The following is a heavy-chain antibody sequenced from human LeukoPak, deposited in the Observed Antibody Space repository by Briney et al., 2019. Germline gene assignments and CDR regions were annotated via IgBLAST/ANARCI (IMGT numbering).Heavy chain of an antibody. CDR2: INHSGST. D-gene: IGHD6-13*01. V-gene: IGHV4-34*01. J-gene: IGHJ6*03. CDR3: AREYEGVAAAVYYYYYYMDV. CDR1: GGSFSGYY. Sequence: SETLSLTCAVYGGSFSGYYWSWIRQPPGKGLEWIGEINHSGSTNYNPSLKSRVTISVDTSKNQFSLKLSSVTAADTAVYYCAREYEGVAAAVYYYYYYMDVWGKGTTVTVSS.